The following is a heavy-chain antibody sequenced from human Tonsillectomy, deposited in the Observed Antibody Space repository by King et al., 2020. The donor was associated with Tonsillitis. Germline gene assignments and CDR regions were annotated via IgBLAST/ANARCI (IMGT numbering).Heavy chain of an antibody. CDR1: GFTFSTYT. CDR3: EGDRSYGGGNHDAFDI. CDR2: ISGSSSYI. V-gene: IGHV3-21*01. J-gene: IGHJ3*02. D-gene: IGHD4-23*01. Sequence: VQLVESGGGLVKPGGSLRLSCAASGFTFSTYTMNWVRQAPGKGLEWVSSISGSSSYIYYADSVKGRFTISRDNAKNSLYLQMNSLRAEDTAVYYCEGDRSYGGGNHDAFDIWGQGTMVTVSS.